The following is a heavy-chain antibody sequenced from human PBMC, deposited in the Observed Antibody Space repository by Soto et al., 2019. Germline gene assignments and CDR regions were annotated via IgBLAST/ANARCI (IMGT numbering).Heavy chain of an antibody. CDR1: GFTFSSYS. D-gene: IGHD1-1*01. Sequence: GGSLRLSCAASGFTFSSYSMNWVRQAPGKGLEWVSSISSSSSYIYYADSVKGRFTISRDNAKNSLYLQMNSLRAEDTAVYYCARGGYNWNSGNFDYWGQGTLVTVSS. J-gene: IGHJ4*02. V-gene: IGHV3-21*01. CDR3: ARGGYNWNSGNFDY. CDR2: ISSSSSYI.